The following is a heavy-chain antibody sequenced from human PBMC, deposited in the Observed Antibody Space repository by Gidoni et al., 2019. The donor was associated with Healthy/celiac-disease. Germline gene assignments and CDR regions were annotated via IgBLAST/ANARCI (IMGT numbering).Heavy chain of an antibody. V-gene: IGHV3-30*04. CDR3: ARGGVVVAATPWY. CDR2: RSYDGRNK. CDR1: VFTCSSYA. D-gene: IGHD2-15*01. J-gene: IGHJ4*02. Sequence: QVQLVESGGGVVQPGRSLRLSCAASVFTCSSYAMHWVRQAPGKGLGWWAVRSYDGRNKYYADSVKGRFTISRDNSKNTLYLQMNSLRAEDTAVYYCARGGVVVAATPWYWGQGTLVTVSS.